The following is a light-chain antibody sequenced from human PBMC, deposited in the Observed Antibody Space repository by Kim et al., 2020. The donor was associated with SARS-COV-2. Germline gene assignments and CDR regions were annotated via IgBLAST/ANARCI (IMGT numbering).Light chain of an antibody. CDR2: WAS. CDR3: QQYYGTTYS. Sequence: RATINCKSSQTILHNSNNKDYLAWFQQKPGQPPKLLIYWASTRESGVPHRFSGSGSGTDFTLTISSLQAEDVAIYYCQQYYGTTYSFGQGTKLEIK. V-gene: IGKV4-1*01. CDR1: QTILHNSNNKDY. J-gene: IGKJ2*03.